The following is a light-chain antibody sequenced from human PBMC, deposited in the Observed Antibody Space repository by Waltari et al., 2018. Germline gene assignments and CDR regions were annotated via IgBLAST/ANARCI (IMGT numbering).Light chain of an antibody. CDR3: QVWDTSSDHPYV. CDR1: NIGHDR. V-gene: IGLV3-21*02. CDR2: DDS. Sequence: SYVLTQPPSVSVAPGQTATITCGGTNIGHDRGHWYQQKPGQAPVLVVYDDSDRPSGIPERFSGTKSGNTATLTISSVEDGDEADYYCQVWDTSSDHPYVFGTGTKVTVL. J-gene: IGLJ1*01.